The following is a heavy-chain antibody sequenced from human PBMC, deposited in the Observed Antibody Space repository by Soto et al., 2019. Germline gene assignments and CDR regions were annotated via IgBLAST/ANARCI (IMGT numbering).Heavy chain of an antibody. D-gene: IGHD5-12*01. CDR3: ARDGYNFEGYYYGMDV. J-gene: IGHJ6*02. CDR1: GGSISSSSYY. V-gene: IGHV4-39*02. Sequence: PSETLSLTCTVSGGSISSSSYYWGWIRQPPGKGLEWIGSIYYSGSTYYNPSLKSRVTISVDTSKNQFSLRLSSVTAADTAVYYRARDGYNFEGYYYGMDVWGQGTTVTVSS. CDR2: IYYSGST.